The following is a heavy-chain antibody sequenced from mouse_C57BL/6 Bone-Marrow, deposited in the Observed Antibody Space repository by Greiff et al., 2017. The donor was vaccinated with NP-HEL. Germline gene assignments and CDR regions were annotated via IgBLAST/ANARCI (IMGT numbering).Heavy chain of an antibody. CDR1: GYSFTGYF. CDR3: ARSGAAWFAY. J-gene: IGHJ3*01. Sequence: EVQLQQSGPELVKPGDSVKISCKASGYSFTGYFMNWVMQSHGTSLEWIGRINPYNGDTFYNQKFKGKATLTVDKSSSTAHMELRSLTSEDSAVYYCARSGAAWFAYWGQGTLVTVSA. V-gene: IGHV1-20*01. CDR2: INPYNGDT. D-gene: IGHD3-3*01.